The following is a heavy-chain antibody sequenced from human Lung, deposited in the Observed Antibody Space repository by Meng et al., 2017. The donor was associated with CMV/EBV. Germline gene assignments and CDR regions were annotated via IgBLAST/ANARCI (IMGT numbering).Heavy chain of an antibody. CDR2: VSPKTGDT. D-gene: IGHD2/OR15-2a*01. J-gene: IGHJ4*02. CDR3: ARTLAGPFDS. Sequence: VQTRAEVKNPGAAVKVSRTPSRIPCNGSDIHWVRESPGHVLTWMASVSPKTGDTNFAQTFHGWATLTIDTSINTAYLGLNRLTFDDTAVYYCARTLAGPFDSWGQGTLVTVSS. CDR1: RIPCNGSD. V-gene: IGHV1-2*04.